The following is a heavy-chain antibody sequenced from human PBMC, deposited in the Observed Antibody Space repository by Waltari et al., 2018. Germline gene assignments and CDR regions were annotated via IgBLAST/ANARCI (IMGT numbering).Heavy chain of an antibody. D-gene: IGHD1-26*01. CDR3: ARAWISLILGATSAFDI. CDR1: GGSFSGYY. V-gene: IGHV4-34*01. J-gene: IGHJ3*02. CDR2: INHSGST. Sequence: QVQLQQWGAGLLKPSETLSLTCAVYGGSFSGYYWSWIRQPPGKGLEWIGEINHSGSTNYNPSLKSRVTISVDTSKNQFSLKLSSVTAADTAVYYCARAWISLILGATSAFDIWGQGTRVTVS.